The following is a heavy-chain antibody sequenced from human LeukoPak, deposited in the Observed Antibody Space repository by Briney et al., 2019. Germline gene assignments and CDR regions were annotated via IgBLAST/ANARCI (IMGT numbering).Heavy chain of an antibody. J-gene: IGHJ3*02. CDR3: ARVDTAMGWAFDI. CDR1: GFAFNSYW. CDR2: INSDGRST. D-gene: IGHD5-18*01. V-gene: IGHV3-74*01. Sequence: GGSLRLSCAASGFAFNSYWMHWVRQAPGKGLVWVSRINSDGRSTSYADSVKGRFTISRDNAKNTLYLQMNSLRAEDTAVYYCARVDTAMGWAFDIWGQGTMVTVSS.